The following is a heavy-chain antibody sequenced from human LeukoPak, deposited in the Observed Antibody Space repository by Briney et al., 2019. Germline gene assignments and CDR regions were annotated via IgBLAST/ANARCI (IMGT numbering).Heavy chain of an antibody. D-gene: IGHD6-13*01. CDR3: ASGEFSSNWYYFDY. J-gene: IGHJ4*02. Sequence: ASVKVPCKSSGNTFTGYYMHWVRQAPGQGLEWMGWINPNSGVTNCAQKFQGRVTMTRDTSISAAYMELISLKSDDTAVYYCASGEFSSNWYYFDYWGQGTLVTVSS. CDR1: GNTFTGYY. V-gene: IGHV1-2*02. CDR2: INPNSGVT.